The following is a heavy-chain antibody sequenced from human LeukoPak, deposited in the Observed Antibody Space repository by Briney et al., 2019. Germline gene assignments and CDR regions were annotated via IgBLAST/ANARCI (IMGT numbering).Heavy chain of an antibody. CDR1: GFTFSSYW. J-gene: IGHJ4*02. V-gene: IGHV3-74*01. D-gene: IGHD3-22*01. Sequence: GGSLRLSCAASGFTFSSYWMHWVPQAPGKGLVWVSRINSDGSSTTYTDSVKGRFTISRDNAKNTLYLQMNSLRAEDTAVYYCARDQANYYDSSGYYPDWGQGTLVTVS. CDR2: INSDGSST. CDR3: ARDQANYYDSSGYYPD.